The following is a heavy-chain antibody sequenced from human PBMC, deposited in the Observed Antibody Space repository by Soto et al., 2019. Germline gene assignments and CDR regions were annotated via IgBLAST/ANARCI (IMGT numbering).Heavy chain of an antibody. CDR3: ARERGGYSYGDC. Sequence: QVQLVQSGPEVKKPGASVKVSCQASGYTFISYGINWVRQAPGQGLEWMGWVNIYNDKTNYAQKFQGRVTMTTDTSTSTAYLELKSLRSDDTAVYYCARERGGYSYGDCWGQVTLVTVSS. V-gene: IGHV1-18*01. CDR1: GYTFISYG. D-gene: IGHD5-18*01. J-gene: IGHJ4*02. CDR2: VNIYNDKT.